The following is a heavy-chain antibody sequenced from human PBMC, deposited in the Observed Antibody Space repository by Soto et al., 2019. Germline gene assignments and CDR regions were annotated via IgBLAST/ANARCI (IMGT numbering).Heavy chain of an antibody. D-gene: IGHD2-8*01. CDR2: IITIFNTA. V-gene: IGHV1-69*13. CDR3: ARSRCSNGVCYSLSPGLDV. CDR1: GGTFSSDA. Sequence: ASVKVSCKASGGTFSSDAISWVRQAPGHGLEWMGGIITIFNTANYAQMFHGRVTITADESTSTAYMEVSSLRSEDTAVYYCARSRCSNGVCYSLSPGLDVWGPGTTVTVSS. J-gene: IGHJ6*02.